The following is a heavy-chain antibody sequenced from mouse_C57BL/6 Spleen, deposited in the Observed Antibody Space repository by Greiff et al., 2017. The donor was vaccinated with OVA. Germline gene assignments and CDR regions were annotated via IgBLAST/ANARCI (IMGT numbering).Heavy chain of an antibody. CDR3: ANYWDFDY. CDR2: IYPGDGDT. CDR1: GYAFSSSW. D-gene: IGHD4-1*01. V-gene: IGHV1-82*01. J-gene: IGHJ2*01. Sequence: VQLKESGPELVKPGASVKISCKASGYAFSSSWMNWVKQRPGKGLEWIGRIYPGDGDTNYNGKFKGKATLTADKSSSTAYMQLSSLTSEDSAVYFCANYWDFDYWGQGTTLTVSS.